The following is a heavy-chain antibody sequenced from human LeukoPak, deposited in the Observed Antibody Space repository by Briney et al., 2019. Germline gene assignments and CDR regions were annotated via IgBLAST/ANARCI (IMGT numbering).Heavy chain of an antibody. CDR2: ITSGSSYI. CDR1: GFTFSFYS. V-gene: IGHV3-21*01. D-gene: IGHD2-21*02. J-gene: IGHJ4*02. Sequence: GGSLRLSCASSGFTFSFYSMNWVRQAPGKGLEWVSSITSGSSYIYYADSVKGRFTISRDNAKSSLFLQMNSLRAEDTAVYYCAREDFGGDCCLSDHWGQGTLVTVSS. CDR3: AREDFGGDCCLSDH.